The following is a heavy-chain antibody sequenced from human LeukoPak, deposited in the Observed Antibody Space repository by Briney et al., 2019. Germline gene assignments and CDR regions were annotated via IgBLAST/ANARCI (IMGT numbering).Heavy chain of an antibody. D-gene: IGHD6-19*01. J-gene: IGHJ5*02. Sequence: GGSLRLSCAASGFTFSNAWMNWVRQAPGKGLEWVGRIKSKTDGGTTDYAAPVKGRFTISRDDSKNTLYLLMNSLKTEDTAVYYCTTVFSQWLVLVDPWGQGTLVTVSS. CDR3: TTVFSQWLVLVDP. CDR1: GFTFSNAW. CDR2: IKSKTDGGTT. V-gene: IGHV3-15*07.